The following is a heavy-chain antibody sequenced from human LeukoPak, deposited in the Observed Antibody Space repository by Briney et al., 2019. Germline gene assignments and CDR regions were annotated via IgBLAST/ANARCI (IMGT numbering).Heavy chain of an antibody. D-gene: IGHD3-3*01. J-gene: IGHJ3*02. Sequence: GGSLRLSCAASGFSFSTYGMTWVRQAPGEGLEWVSTISSSGGSTNYADSVKGRFTISRDNSKSTLFLQMDSLRAEDTALYYCAKPIRITIFGVGNGDAFDIWGQGTMVTVSS. CDR2: ISSSGGST. CDR3: AKPIRITIFGVGNGDAFDI. CDR1: GFSFSTYG. V-gene: IGHV3-23*01.